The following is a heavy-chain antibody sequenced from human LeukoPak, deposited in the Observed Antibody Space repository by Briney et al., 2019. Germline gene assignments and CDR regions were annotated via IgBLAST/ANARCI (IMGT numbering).Heavy chain of an antibody. D-gene: IGHD2-21*01. V-gene: IGHV1-69*13. Sequence: ASVKVSCKASGGTFSSYAISWVRQAPGQGLEWMGGIIPIFGTANYAQKFQGRVTITADESTSTAYMELSSLRSEDTAVYYCAFGGAYCGGDCYFPPGYDYWGQGTLVTVSS. CDR2: IIPIFGTA. CDR3: AFGGAYCGGDCYFPPGYDY. J-gene: IGHJ4*02. CDR1: GGTFSSYA.